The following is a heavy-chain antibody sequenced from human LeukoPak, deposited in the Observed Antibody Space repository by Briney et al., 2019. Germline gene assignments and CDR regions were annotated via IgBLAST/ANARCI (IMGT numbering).Heavy chain of an antibody. V-gene: IGHV4-4*07. Sequence: SETLSLTCTVSGGSISSYYWSWIRQAAGKGVEWIGRIYTGGSTNYNPSLTSRVTMSVDTSKNQFPLKLSSVTAADTAVYYCARDKRTYDFWSGYFNYYYYYMDVWGKGTTVSVSS. J-gene: IGHJ6*03. CDR2: IYTGGST. D-gene: IGHD3-3*01. CDR3: ARDKRTYDFWSGYFNYYYYYMDV. CDR1: GGSISSYY.